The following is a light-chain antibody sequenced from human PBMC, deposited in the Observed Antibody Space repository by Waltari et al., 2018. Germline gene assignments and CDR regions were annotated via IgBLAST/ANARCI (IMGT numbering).Light chain of an antibody. CDR2: EVS. Sequence: QSALTQPPSVSGSPGQSVTISCTGTSNDVGPFDRVSWYQQPQGTAPKLLIFEVSNRPSGVPDRFSGSASGNTASLTISGLQAEDEADYYCCLYTTNFYVFAPATKVTVL. J-gene: IGLJ1*01. CDR3: CLYTTNFYV. CDR1: SNDVGPFDR. V-gene: IGLV2-18*01.